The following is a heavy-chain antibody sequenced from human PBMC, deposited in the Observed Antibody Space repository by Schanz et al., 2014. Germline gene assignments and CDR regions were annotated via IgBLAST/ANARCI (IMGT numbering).Heavy chain of an antibody. V-gene: IGHV3-30*18. CDR2: VSSDGNND. CDR1: GFTFSTHA. CDR3: AKDAPYPFDL. Sequence: VQLVESGGGVVQPGRSLRLSCAASGFTFSTHAMHWVRQAPGKGLEWVALVSSDGNNDYYTDSVKGRFTISRDNSKNTVHLQMNSLRAEDTAIYSCAKDAPYPFDLWGRGTLITVSS. J-gene: IGHJ2*01.